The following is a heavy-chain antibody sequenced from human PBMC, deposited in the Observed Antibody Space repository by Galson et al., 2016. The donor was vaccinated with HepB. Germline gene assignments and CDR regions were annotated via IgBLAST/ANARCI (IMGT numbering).Heavy chain of an antibody. CDR3: VVIGSNSGSGWFDP. CDR1: GDTFTGYY. V-gene: IGHV1-2*02. CDR2: INPNSGAT. Sequence: SVKVSCKASGDTFTGYYLHWVRQAPGQGLEWMGWINPNSGATNYAQKFQGRVTMTRDTSISTVYMELSRLRSDDTAVYYCVVIGSNSGSGWFDPWGQGTLVTVSS. J-gene: IGHJ5*02. D-gene: IGHD2-21*01.